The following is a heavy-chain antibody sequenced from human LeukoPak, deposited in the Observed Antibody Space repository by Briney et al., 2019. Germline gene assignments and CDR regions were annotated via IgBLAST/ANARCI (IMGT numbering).Heavy chain of an antibody. D-gene: IGHD3-10*01. J-gene: IGHJ4*02. CDR2: INPNSGDT. CDR3: ARHLSKPGGD. V-gene: IGHV1-2*02. Sequence: ASVKVSCKASGYTFTGYYMHWVRQAPGQGLEWMGWINPNSGDTNYAQNFQGRVTMTRDTSISTAYMELSRLRYDDTAGYYCARHLSKPGGDWGQGTLVTVSS. CDR1: GYTFTGYY.